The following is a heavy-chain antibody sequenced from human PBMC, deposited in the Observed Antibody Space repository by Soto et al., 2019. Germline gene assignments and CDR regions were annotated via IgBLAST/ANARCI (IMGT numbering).Heavy chain of an antibody. J-gene: IGHJ4*02. Sequence: QVQLVQSGAEVKKPGSSVKVSCKASGGTFNNYAFSWVRQAPGQGLEWMGGIIPIFATANYAQKFQGRVTITADESTSTAYMELSSLRFEDTAVYYCARCVSGGSGWYEYFDYWGQGTLVTVSS. CDR1: GGTFNNYA. V-gene: IGHV1-69*01. D-gene: IGHD6-19*01. CDR2: IIPIFATA. CDR3: ARCVSGGSGWYEYFDY.